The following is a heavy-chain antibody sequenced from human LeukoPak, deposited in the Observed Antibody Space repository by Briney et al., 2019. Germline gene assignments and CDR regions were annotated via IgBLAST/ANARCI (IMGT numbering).Heavy chain of an antibody. CDR3: TPYYYDAFDI. CDR2: IRSKANSCAT. J-gene: IGHJ3*02. D-gene: IGHD3-10*01. Sequence: GGSLRLSCAASGFTFSGSAMHWVRQASGKGLEWVGRIRSKANSCATAYAASVKGRFTISRDDSKNTAYLQMNSLKTEDTAVYYCTPYYYDAFDIWGQGTMVTVSS. V-gene: IGHV3-73*01. CDR1: GFTFSGSA.